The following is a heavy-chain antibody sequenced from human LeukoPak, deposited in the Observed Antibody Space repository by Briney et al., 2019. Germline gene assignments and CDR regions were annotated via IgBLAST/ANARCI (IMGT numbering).Heavy chain of an antibody. CDR3: ARGQRYCSGGSCYGGFLY. CDR2: MNPNGGNT. Sequence: ASVKVSCKASEYTFTSYDINWVRQATGQGLEWMGWMNPNGGNTGYAQKFQGRVTMTRNTSISTAYMHLSSLKSDDTAVYYCARGQRYCSGGSCYGGFLYWGQGTLVTVSS. CDR1: EYTFTSYD. D-gene: IGHD2-15*01. J-gene: IGHJ4*02. V-gene: IGHV1-8*01.